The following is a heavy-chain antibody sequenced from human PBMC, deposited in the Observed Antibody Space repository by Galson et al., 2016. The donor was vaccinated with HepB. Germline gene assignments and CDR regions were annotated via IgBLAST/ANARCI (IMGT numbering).Heavy chain of an antibody. CDR1: GFNFGDSW. CDR3: ATDIWGPRV. Sequence: SLRLSCAASGFNFGDSWMTWVRQAPGKGLEWVANIRTDGNVQQYVDSVKGRFTISRGNANNSLFLQMNSLTVEDTAVYYCATDIWGPRVWGQGTLVTVSS. CDR2: IRTDGNVQ. V-gene: IGHV3-7*01. J-gene: IGHJ4*02. D-gene: IGHD7-27*01.